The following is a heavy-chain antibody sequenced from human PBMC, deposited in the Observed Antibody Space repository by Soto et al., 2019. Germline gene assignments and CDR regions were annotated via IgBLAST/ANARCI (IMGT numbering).Heavy chain of an antibody. CDR1: GGSISSYY. D-gene: IGHD1-7*01. Sequence: PSETLSLTCTVSGGSISSYYWSWIRQPPGKGLEWIGYIYYSGGTNYNPSLKSRVTISVDTSKNQFSLKLSSVTAADTAVYYCASGTGTTFDAFDIWGQGTMVTVSS. J-gene: IGHJ3*02. CDR2: IYYSGGT. V-gene: IGHV4-59*01. CDR3: ASGTGTTFDAFDI.